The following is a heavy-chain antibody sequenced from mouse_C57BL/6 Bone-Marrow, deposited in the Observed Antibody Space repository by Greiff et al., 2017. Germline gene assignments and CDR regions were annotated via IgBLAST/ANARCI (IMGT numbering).Heavy chain of an antibody. D-gene: IGHD2-4*01. J-gene: IGHJ2*01. CDR2: IYPGDGDT. CDR3: AKIYYDYDTTDFDY. V-gene: IGHV1-82*01. Sequence: VQLQQSGPELVKPGASVKISCKASGYAFSSSWMNWVKQRPGKGLEWIGRIYPGDGDTNYNGKFKGKATLTADKSYSTAYMQLSSLTSEDSAVYFCAKIYYDYDTTDFDYWGQGTTLTVSS. CDR1: GYAFSSSW.